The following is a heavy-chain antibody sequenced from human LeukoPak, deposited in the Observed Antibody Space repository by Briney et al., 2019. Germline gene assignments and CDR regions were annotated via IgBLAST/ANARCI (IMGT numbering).Heavy chain of an antibody. CDR3: GRVLYGSRTFTLYYNHYYMDV. D-gene: IGHD3-10*01. CDR1: EFTFGDYG. CDR2: IRSKAYGGTT. J-gene: IGHJ6*03. Sequence: GGSLRLSCLGSEFTFGDYGLTWVRQAPGKGLEWVGFIRSKAYGGTTEYAASVKGRFTISRDDSKGVAYLQMSSLKSEDTAVYYCGRVLYGSRTFTLYYNHYYMDVWGKGTAVAISS. V-gene: IGHV3-49*04.